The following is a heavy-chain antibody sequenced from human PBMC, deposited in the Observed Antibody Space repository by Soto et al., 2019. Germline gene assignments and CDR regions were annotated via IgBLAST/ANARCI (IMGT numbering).Heavy chain of an antibody. CDR2: ISGSGGST. J-gene: IGHJ4*02. V-gene: IGHV3-23*01. D-gene: IGHD3-16*02. Sequence: GGSLRLSCAASGFTFSSYAMSWVRQAPGKGLEWVSAISGSGGSTYYAYSVKGRFTISRDNSKNTLYLQMNSLRAEDTAVYYCAKEGYDYIWGSYRRSIGFYFDYWGQGTLVTVSS. CDR3: AKEGYDYIWGSYRRSIGFYFDY. CDR1: GFTFSSYA.